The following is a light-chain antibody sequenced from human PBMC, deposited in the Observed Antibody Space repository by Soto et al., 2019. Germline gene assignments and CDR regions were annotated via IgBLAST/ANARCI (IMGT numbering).Light chain of an antibody. CDR1: QSVSSN. J-gene: IGKJ2*02. V-gene: IGKV3-15*01. CDR2: GAS. CDR3: QQQNNWPPGT. Sequence: EIVMTQSPATLSVSPGERATLSCRASQSVSSNLAWYQHKAGQAPRLLIYGASTRATGIPSRFSGSGSGTEFTLTISSLQSEDFAVYYLQQQNNWPPGTFGQGTKLEIK.